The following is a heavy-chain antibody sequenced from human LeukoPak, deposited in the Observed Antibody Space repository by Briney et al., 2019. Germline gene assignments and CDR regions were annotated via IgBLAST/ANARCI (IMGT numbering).Heavy chain of an antibody. D-gene: IGHD3-16*02. Sequence: GGSLRLSCAASGFTFNKGWMSWVRQAPGKGLEWVGRIKSKTDGGTTDYAAPVKGRFTISRDDSKNTLYLQMNSLNTEDTAVYYCTTLPYYDYVWGSYRYYDYWGQGTLVTVSS. V-gene: IGHV3-15*01. CDR3: TTLPYYDYVWGSYRYYDY. J-gene: IGHJ4*02. CDR1: GFTFNKGW. CDR2: IKSKTDGGTT.